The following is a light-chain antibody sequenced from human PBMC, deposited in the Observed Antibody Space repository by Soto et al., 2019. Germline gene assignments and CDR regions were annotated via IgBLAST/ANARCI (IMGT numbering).Light chain of an antibody. CDR1: SSDVGRYNY. J-gene: IGLJ1*01. Sequence: QSVLTQPASVSGSRGQSITISCTGTSSDVGRYNYVSWYQQYPGKAPKLMISEVSNRPSGVSNRFSGSKSGNTASLTISGLQAEDEADYYCSSYATGSTAYVFGVGTNFT. CDR3: SSYATGSTAYV. CDR2: EVS. V-gene: IGLV2-14*01.